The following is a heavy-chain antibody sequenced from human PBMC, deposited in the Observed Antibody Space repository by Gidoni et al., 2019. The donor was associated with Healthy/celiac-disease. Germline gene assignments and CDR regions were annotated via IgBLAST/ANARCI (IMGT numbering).Heavy chain of an antibody. CDR3: ARDMVRGGLTGYGMDV. CDR1: GGSISSGGYY. CDR2: IYYSGST. Sequence: QVQLQESGPGLVKPSQTLSLTCTVSGGSISSGGYYWSWIRQNPGKGLEWIGYIYYSGSTYYNPSLKSRVTISVDTSKNQFSLKLSSVTAADTAVYYCARDMVRGGLTGYGMDVWGQGTTVTVSS. D-gene: IGHD3-10*01. J-gene: IGHJ6*02. V-gene: IGHV4-31*03.